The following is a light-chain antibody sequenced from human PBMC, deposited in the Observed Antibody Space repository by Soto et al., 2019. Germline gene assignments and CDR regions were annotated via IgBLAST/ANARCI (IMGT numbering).Light chain of an antibody. Sequence: EIVLTQSPGTLSLSPGERATLSCRASQSVSSSYLAWYQQRPGRAPRLLIYGASSRATGIPDRFSGSGSGTDFTLTISRLEPEEFAVDYCQQYGSSPLMFGGGTKVEI. CDR2: GAS. CDR3: QQYGSSPLM. V-gene: IGKV3-20*01. J-gene: IGKJ4*02. CDR1: QSVSSSY.